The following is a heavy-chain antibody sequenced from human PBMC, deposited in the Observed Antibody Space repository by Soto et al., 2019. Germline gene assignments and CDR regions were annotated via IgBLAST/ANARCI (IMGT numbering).Heavy chain of an antibody. D-gene: IGHD6-13*01. V-gene: IGHV1-18*01. CDR1: GYTFTSYG. CDR2: ISAYNGNK. J-gene: IGHJ4*02. Sequence: QVQLVQSGAEVKKPGASVKVSCTASGYTFTSYGISWVRQAPGQGLEWMGWISAYNGNKNYAQKLQGRVTMTTDTSTRTAYMEIRGVGSEDTAVYYCARDSGSSIWYKEDYFDYRGQGFLVTVSS. CDR3: ARDSGSSIWYKEDYFDY.